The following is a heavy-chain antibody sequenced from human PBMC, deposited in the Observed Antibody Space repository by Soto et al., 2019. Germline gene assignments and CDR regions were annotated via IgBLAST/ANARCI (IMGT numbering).Heavy chain of an antibody. CDR1: GFTFSNAW. CDR2: IKSKTDGGTT. Sequence: XGSLRLSCAASGFTFSNAWMSWVRQAPGKGLEWVGRIKSKTDGGTTDYAAPVKGRFTISRDDSKNTLYLQMNSLKTEDTAVYYCTTEFRITMIVVAEIRAFDIWGQGKMVTVSS. J-gene: IGHJ3*02. D-gene: IGHD3-22*01. V-gene: IGHV3-15*01. CDR3: TTEFRITMIVVAEIRAFDI.